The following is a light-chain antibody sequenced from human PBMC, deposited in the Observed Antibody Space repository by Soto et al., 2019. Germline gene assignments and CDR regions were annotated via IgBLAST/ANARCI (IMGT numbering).Light chain of an antibody. CDR3: QQSYNTPRT. V-gene: IGKV1-39*01. CDR2: KTS. CDR1: QSIYNY. Sequence: DIQMTQSPSSLSASVGDRVTITCRTSQSIYNYLNWYQQKPGKAPMLLVYKTSTLQSGVPSRFSGSRSGTDFTLTISSLQPEDFATYYCQQSYNTPRTFGQGTKVDI. J-gene: IGKJ1*01.